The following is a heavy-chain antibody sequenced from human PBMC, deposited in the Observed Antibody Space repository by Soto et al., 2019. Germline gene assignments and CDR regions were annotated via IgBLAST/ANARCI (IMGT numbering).Heavy chain of an antibody. V-gene: IGHV1-46*01. CDR1: GYTFTSYY. J-gene: IGHJ3*02. CDR3: AIFGSQDPDAFDI. Sequence: GASVKVSCKASGYTFTSYYMHWVRQAPGQGLEWMGIINPSGGSTSYAQKFQGRVTMTRDTSTSTVYMELSSLRSEDTAVYYCAIFGSQDPDAFDIWGQGIMVTVS. CDR2: INPSGGST. D-gene: IGHD2-15*01.